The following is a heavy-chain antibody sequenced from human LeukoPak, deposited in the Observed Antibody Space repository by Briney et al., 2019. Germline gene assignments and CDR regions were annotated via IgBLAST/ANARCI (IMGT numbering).Heavy chain of an antibody. J-gene: IGHJ5*02. CDR1: GYTFTGYY. CDR2: INPNSGGT. D-gene: IGHD2-15*01. V-gene: IGHV1-2*02. CDR3: ARAGYAVVVAAKGWFDP. Sequence: ASVKVSCKASGYTFTGYYMHWVRQAPGQGLEWMGWINPNSGGTNYAQKFQGRVTMTRDTSISTAYMELSRLRSDDTAVYYCARAGYAVVVAAKGWFDPWGQGTLVTVSS.